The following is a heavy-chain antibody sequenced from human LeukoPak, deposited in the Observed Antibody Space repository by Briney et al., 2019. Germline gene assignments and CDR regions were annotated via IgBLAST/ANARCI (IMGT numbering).Heavy chain of an antibody. CDR2: IIPIFGTA. CDR3: ASDSSSWEGAFDI. CDR1: GGTFSSYA. V-gene: IGHV1-69*01. J-gene: IGHJ3*02. Sequence: ASVKVSCKASGGTFSSYAISWVRQAPGQGLEWMGGIIPIFGTANYAQKFQGRVTITADESTSTAYMELSSLRSEDTAVYYCASDSSSWEGAFDIWGQGTMVTVSS. D-gene: IGHD6-13*01.